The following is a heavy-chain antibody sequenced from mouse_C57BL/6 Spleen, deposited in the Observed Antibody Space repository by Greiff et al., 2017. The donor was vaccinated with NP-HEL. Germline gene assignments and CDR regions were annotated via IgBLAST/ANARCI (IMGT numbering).Heavy chain of an antibody. D-gene: IGHD2-4*01. V-gene: IGHV1-59*01. CDR3: ARRGFIDYDPFAY. J-gene: IGHJ3*01. CDR2: IDPSDSYT. CDR1: GYTFTSYW. Sequence: QVQLQQPGAELVRPGTSVKLSCKASGYTFTSYWMHWVKQRPGQGLEWIGVIDPSDSYTNYNQKFKGKATLTVDTSSSTAYMQLSSLTSEDSAVYYCARRGFIDYDPFAYWGQGTLVTVSA.